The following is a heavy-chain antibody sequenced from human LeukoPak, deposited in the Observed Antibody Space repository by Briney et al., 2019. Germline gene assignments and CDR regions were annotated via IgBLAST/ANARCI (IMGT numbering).Heavy chain of an antibody. CDR1: GFTFSSYA. V-gene: IGHV3-23*01. J-gene: IGHJ4*02. Sequence: PGGSLRLSCAASGFTFSSYAMSWVRQAPEKGLEWVSAISGSGGSTYYADSVKGRFTISSDNSKNTLYLQMNSLRAEDTAVYYCAKSSSSWYYLLFDYWGRGTLVTVSS. CDR2: ISGSGGST. CDR3: AKSSSSWYYLLFDY. D-gene: IGHD6-13*01.